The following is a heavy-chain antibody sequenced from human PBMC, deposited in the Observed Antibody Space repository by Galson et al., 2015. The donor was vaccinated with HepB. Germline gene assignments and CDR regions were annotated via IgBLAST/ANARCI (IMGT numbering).Heavy chain of an antibody. D-gene: IGHD3-10*01. CDR2: INTNTGNP. J-gene: IGHJ5*02. CDR1: GYTFTRYA. Sequence: SVKVSCKASGYTFTRYAVNWVRQAPGQGLEWMGWINTNTGNPTYAQGFTGRFVFSLDTSVSTAYLQIGSLKAEDTAVYYCARTPYYGSGSYYNAWFDPWGQGTLVTISS. V-gene: IGHV7-4-1*01. CDR3: ARTPYYGSGSYYNAWFDP.